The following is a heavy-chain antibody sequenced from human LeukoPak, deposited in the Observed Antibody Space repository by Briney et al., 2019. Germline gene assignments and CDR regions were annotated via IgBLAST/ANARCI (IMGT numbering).Heavy chain of an antibody. CDR2: ISGDGGST. J-gene: IGHJ4*02. Sequence: GGSLRLSCAASGFTFSNYAMSWVRQAPGKGLEWVSGISGDGGSTYYADSVKGRFTISRDNSKNTLYVQMNSLRAEDTAVYYCAKSWQYSSTCVDYWGQGTLVTVSS. CDR1: GFTFSNYA. CDR3: AKSWQYSSTCVDY. V-gene: IGHV3-23*01. D-gene: IGHD6-13*01.